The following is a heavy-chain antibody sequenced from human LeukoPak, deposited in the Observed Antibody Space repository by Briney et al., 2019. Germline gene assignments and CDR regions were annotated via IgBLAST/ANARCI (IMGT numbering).Heavy chain of an antibody. J-gene: IGHJ6*04. V-gene: IGHV3-43D*04. CDR1: GFTFDDYA. D-gene: IGHD3-10*01. Sequence: GGSLRLSCAASGFTFDDYAMHWVRQAPGKGLEWVSLISWDGGSTYYADSVKGRFTISRDNSKNPLYLQMNSLRAEDTALYYCAKDGPFMVRGVILGGMDVWGKGTTVTVSS. CDR3: AKDGPFMVRGVILGGMDV. CDR2: ISWDGGST.